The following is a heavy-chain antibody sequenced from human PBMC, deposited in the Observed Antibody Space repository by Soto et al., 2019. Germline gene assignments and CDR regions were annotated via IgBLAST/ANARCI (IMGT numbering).Heavy chain of an antibody. V-gene: IGHV4-59*08. CDR1: GGSISSYY. CDR2: IYYSGST. CDR3: ARFNWDFDL. J-gene: IGHJ2*01. Sequence: QVQLQESGPGLVKPSETLSLTCTVSGGSISSYYWSWIRQPPGKGLEWIGYIYYSGSTNYNPSLKTRVTISVDTSKNQFSLKLSSVTAADTAVYYCARFNWDFDLWVRGTLVTFSS.